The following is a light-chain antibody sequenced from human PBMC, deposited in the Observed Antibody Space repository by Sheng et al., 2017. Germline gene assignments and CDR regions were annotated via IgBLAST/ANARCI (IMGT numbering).Light chain of an antibody. CDR1: QNIFKW. Sequence: DIQLTQSPSTLSASEGDTVTITCRASQNIFKWLAWYQQKPGKAPKVLVYEASTLQSGVPSRFSGSGSGTEFTLTINSLQPDDFATYYCQQYNSYSRGTFGQGTKVE. CDR2: EAS. CDR3: QQYNSYSRGT. J-gene: IGKJ1*01. V-gene: IGKV1-5*01.